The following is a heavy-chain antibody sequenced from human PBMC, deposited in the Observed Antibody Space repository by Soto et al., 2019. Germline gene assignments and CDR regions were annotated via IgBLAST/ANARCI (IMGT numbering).Heavy chain of an antibody. Sequence: QVQLQESGPGVVKPSETLSLTCAVSGGSISGYYCTWIRQPPGKGLEWIGYIYNNGSTNYNPSLKSRVTISLDTSKNQFSLKLSSVTAADTAVYYCVSGEYTFGRRRYYYYGMDVWGQGTTVTVSS. D-gene: IGHD3-16*01. CDR1: GGSISGYY. J-gene: IGHJ6*02. CDR2: IYNNGST. V-gene: IGHV4-59*01. CDR3: VSGEYTFGRRRYYYYGMDV.